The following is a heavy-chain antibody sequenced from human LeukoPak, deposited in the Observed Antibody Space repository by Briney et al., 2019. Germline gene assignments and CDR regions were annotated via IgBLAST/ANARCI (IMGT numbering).Heavy chain of an antibody. V-gene: IGHV1-69*13. CDR2: IIPIFGTA. CDR3: ARDLNFGYFDI. J-gene: IGHJ2*01. CDR1: GGTFSTYG. Sequence: ASVTVSCKASGGTFSTYGINWVRQAPGQGLEWMGGIIPIFGTANYAQKFQGRLTITADESTSTVYMDLSSLRSKDTAIYYCARDLNFGYFDIWGRGILVTVSS.